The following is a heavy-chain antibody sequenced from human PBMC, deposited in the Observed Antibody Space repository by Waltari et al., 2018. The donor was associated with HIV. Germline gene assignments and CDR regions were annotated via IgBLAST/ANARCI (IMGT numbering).Heavy chain of an antibody. D-gene: IGHD3-22*01. CDR2: ISGSGGST. V-gene: IGHV3-23*04. CDR3: AKDDSTGSSGYYPFHY. CDR1: GFTFTTHV. Sequence: EVQLVESGVDLVRPGGSLRLSCAASGFTFTTHVFNSVPQAPGKGVEWVSAISGSGGSTYDADSVKGRFTISRDNSKNTLYLQMNSLRAEDTALYYCAKDDSTGSSGYYPFHYWGQGTLITVSS. J-gene: IGHJ4*02.